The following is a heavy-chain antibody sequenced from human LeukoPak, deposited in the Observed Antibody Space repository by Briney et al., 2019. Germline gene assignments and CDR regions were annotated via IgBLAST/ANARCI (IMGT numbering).Heavy chain of an antibody. CDR2: IYYSGNT. J-gene: IGHJ4*02. D-gene: IGHD3-10*01. CDR1: GDSISTSNSY. Sequence: SETLSLTCTVSGDSISTSNSYWGWIRQPPGKGLEWIGSIYYSGNTYYNASLKSRVTISVDTSKNQFSLKLTSVTAADTAVYYCAKESHRGRREPDALDYWGQGTLVTVSS. CDR3: AKESHRGRREPDALDY. V-gene: IGHV4-39*02.